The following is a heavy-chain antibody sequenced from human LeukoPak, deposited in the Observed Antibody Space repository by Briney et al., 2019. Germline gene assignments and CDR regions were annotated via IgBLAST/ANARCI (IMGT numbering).Heavy chain of an antibody. J-gene: IGHJ6*04. CDR2: IYYSGST. D-gene: IGHD2-8*02. CDR3: ARNVGGELVWGRYGMDV. CDR1: GYSISSSNW. V-gene: IGHV4-28*01. Sequence: SDTLSLTCAVSGYSISSSNWWGWIRQPPGKGLEWIGYIYYSGSTYYNPSLKSRVTMSVDTSKNQFSLKLSSVTAVDTAVYYCARNVGGELVWGRYGMDVWGKGTTVTVSS.